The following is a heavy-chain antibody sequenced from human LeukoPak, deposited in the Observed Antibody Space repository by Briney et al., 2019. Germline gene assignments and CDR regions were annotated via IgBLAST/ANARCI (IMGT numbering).Heavy chain of an antibody. Sequence: PSETLSLTCTVSGGSISSSSYYWGWIRQPPGKGLEWIGSIYYSGSTYYNPSLKSRVTISVDTSKNQFSLKLSSVTAADTAVYYCARHGLRWFGDSNEFDHWVQGTLVNV. D-gene: IGHD3-10*01. J-gene: IGHJ5*02. V-gene: IGHV4-39*01. CDR3: ARHGLRWFGDSNEFDH. CDR1: GGSISSSSYY. CDR2: IYYSGST.